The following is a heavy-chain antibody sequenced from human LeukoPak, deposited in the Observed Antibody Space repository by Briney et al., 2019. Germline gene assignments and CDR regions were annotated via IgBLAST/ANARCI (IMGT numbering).Heavy chain of an antibody. CDR1: AASFSAYS. V-gene: IGHV4-34*01. D-gene: IGHD1-1*01. J-gene: IGHJ4*03. Sequence: NPSETLSLTCAVYAASFSAYSWSCIRQSPGKGLEWIAEINHRGDTNYNPSVKSRVSISVDTSKNQFSLKVTSLTAADTAVYYCARCPTISETGYFDYWDQGTLVTVSS. CDR3: ARCPTISETGYFDY. CDR2: INHRGDT.